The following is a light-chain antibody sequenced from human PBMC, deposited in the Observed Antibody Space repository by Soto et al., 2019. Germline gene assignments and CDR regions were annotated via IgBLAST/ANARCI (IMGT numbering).Light chain of an antibody. CDR1: QSGSSY. Sequence: EIVMTQSPATLSLSPGERATLSCMASQSGSSYLAWYQQKPGQAPRLLIYGTSTRAAGIPARFSGRGSGTEFTFTISSLQSEDFAVYHCQQYHDWPITFGQGTRLEIK. CDR2: GTS. CDR3: QQYHDWPIT. V-gene: IGKV3-15*01. J-gene: IGKJ5*01.